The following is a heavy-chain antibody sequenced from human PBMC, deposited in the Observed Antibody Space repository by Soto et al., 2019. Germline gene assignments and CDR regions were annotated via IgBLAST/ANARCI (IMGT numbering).Heavy chain of an antibody. V-gene: IGHV3-30*18. CDR2: ISYDGSNK. Sequence: GGSLRLSCAASGFTFSSYGMHWVRQAPGKGLEWVAVISYDGSNKYYADSVKGRFTISRDNSKNTLYLQMNSLRAEDTAVYYCAKDSGPYYYWGQGTLVTVSS. CDR1: GFTFSSYG. J-gene: IGHJ4*02. CDR3: AKDSGPYYY. D-gene: IGHD1-26*01.